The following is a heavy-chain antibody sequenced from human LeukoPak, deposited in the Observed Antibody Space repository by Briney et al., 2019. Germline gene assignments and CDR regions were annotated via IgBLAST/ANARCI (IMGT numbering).Heavy chain of an antibody. Sequence: PSETLSLTCAVYGGSFSGYYWSWIRQPPGKGLEWIGEINHSGSTNYNPSLKSRVTVSVDTSKNQFSLKLTSVTAADTAVYYCARDSGSQVGFDYWGQGTLVTVSS. V-gene: IGHV4-34*01. D-gene: IGHD1-26*01. CDR3: ARDSGSQVGFDY. J-gene: IGHJ4*02. CDR1: GGSFSGYY. CDR2: INHSGST.